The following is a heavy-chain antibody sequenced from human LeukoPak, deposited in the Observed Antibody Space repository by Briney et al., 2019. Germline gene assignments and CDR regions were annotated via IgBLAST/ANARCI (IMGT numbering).Heavy chain of an antibody. D-gene: IGHD3-16*02. V-gene: IGHV3-30*04. CDR3: AKGSVGGSYRPVDY. CDR2: ISYDGSNK. CDR1: GFTFSSYA. Sequence: PGRSLRLSCAASGFTFSSYAMHWVRQAPGKGLEWVAVISYDGSNKYYADSVKGRFTISRDNSKNTLYLQMNSLRAEDTAVYYCAKGSVGGSYRPVDYWGQGTLVTVSS. J-gene: IGHJ4*02.